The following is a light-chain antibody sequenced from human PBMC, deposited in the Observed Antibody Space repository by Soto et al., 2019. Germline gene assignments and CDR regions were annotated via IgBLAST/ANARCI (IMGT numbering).Light chain of an antibody. V-gene: IGKV3-15*01. Sequence: EIVMTQSPATLSVSPGERATLSCRASQSVSSNFAWYQQKRGQTPKLIIYGASTRTTGIPARFSGSGSGTEFTLTISRLQAEDFAVYYCQQYKVWPLTFGGGTKVEFK. CDR2: GAS. CDR1: QSVSSN. J-gene: IGKJ4*01. CDR3: QQYKVWPLT.